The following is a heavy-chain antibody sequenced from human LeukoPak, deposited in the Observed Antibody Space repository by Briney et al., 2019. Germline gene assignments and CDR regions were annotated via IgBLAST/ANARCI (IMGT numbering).Heavy chain of an antibody. V-gene: IGHV3-30*02. CDR3: ARAPTFSGWFDY. Sequence: GGSLRLSCAASGFTFSSYGMHWVRQAPGKGLEWVAFIRYDGSNKYYADSVKGRFTISRDNSENTLYLQMNSLRVEDTAVYYCARAPTFSGWFDYWGQGTLVTVSS. J-gene: IGHJ4*02. CDR1: GFTFSSYG. D-gene: IGHD6-19*01. CDR2: IRYDGSNK.